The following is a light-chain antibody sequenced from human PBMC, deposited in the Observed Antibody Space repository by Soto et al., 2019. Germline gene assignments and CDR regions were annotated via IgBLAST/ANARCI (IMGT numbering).Light chain of an antibody. J-gene: IGKJ2*01. V-gene: IGKV3-20*01. CDR1: QSVRTND. Sequence: ENGLTQSPGTLYLSPGERATLSCRASQSVRTNDLAWYQQKPGQAPRLLVYGASNRVPGIPDRFSGSGSGTDFTLTISRLEPEDFVVYYCQQYGSSYTFGQGTKLEIK. CDR3: QQYGSSYT. CDR2: GAS.